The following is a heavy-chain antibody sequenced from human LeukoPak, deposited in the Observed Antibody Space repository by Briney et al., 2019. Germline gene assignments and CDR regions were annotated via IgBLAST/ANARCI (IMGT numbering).Heavy chain of an antibody. CDR3: ARHPSTIQNYFDY. J-gene: IGHJ4*02. CDR1: GYSFTTYW. V-gene: IGHV5-51*01. CDR2: IYPGDSDT. Sequence: GESLKISCKGSGYSFTTYWIGWVRQMPGKGPEWMGIIYPGDSDTRYSPSFQGRVTISADKSISTAYLQWSSLKASDTAMFYCARHPSTIQNYFDYWGQGTLVTVSS. D-gene: IGHD5/OR15-5a*01.